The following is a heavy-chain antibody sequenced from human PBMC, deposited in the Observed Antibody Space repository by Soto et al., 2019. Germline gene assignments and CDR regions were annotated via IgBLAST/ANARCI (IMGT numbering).Heavy chain of an antibody. V-gene: IGHV3-33*01. CDR1: GFTFSSYG. CDR2: IWYDGSNK. D-gene: IGHD6-19*01. CDR3: ARDKSRYSSDYYFDY. Sequence: PGGSLRLSCAASGFTFSSYGMHWVRQAPGKGLEWVAVIWYDGSNKYYADSVKGRFTISRDNSKNTLYLQMNSLRAEDTAVYYCARDKSRYSSDYYFDYWGQGTLVTVSS. J-gene: IGHJ4*02.